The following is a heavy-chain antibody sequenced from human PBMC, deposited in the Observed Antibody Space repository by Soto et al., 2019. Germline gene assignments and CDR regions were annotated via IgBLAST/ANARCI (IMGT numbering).Heavy chain of an antibody. D-gene: IGHD3-9*01. CDR3: ARGNYDILTTIYYYYYYMDV. Sequence: ASVKVSCKASGYTFTSYDINWVRQATGQGLEWMGWMNPNSGNTGYAQKFQGRVTMTRYTSISTADMELSSLRSEDTAVYYCARGNYDILTTIYYYYYYMDVWGKGTTVTVSS. CDR2: MNPNSGNT. CDR1: GYTFTSYD. V-gene: IGHV1-8*01. J-gene: IGHJ6*03.